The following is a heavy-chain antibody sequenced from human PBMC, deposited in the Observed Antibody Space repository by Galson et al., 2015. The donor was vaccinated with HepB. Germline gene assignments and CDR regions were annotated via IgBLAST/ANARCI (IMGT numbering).Heavy chain of an antibody. CDR1: GFTFSTYG. V-gene: IGHV3-33*01. D-gene: IGHD4-23*01. CDR2: IWSDGSQK. J-gene: IGHJ4*02. CDR3: ARSPQHGG. Sequence: SLRLSCAASGFTFSTYGMYWVRQAPGKGLESVAVIWSDGSQKYYADSVKGRFTISRDNSKDTLYLQMNSLRAEDTALYYCARSPQHGGWGQGTLVTVSS.